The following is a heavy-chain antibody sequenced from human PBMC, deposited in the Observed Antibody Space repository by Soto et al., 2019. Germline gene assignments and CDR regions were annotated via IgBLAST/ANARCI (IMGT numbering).Heavy chain of an antibody. V-gene: IGHV1-24*01. CDR2: FDPEDGET. CDR1: GYTFTGYY. D-gene: IGHD2-15*01. J-gene: IGHJ3*02. Sequence: ASVKVSCKASGYTFTGYYMHWVRQAPGQGLEWMGGFDPEDGETIYAQKFQGRVTMTEDTSTDTAYMELSSLRSEDTAVYYCATAVRDIVVVVAAIDAFDIWGQGTMVTVSS. CDR3: ATAVRDIVVVVAAIDAFDI.